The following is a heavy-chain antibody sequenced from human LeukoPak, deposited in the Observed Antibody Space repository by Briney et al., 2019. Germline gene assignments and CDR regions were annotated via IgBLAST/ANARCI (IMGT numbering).Heavy chain of an antibody. J-gene: IGHJ4*02. V-gene: IGHV3-7*03. CDR1: GFMFSSNW. Sequence: GGSLRLSCAASGFMFSSNWMSWVRLAPGKGLEWVANIKEDGTETYYVDSVKGRFTVSRDNAKNSLYLQMNSLRVEDTAVYYCAKEGRSLQTYWGQGTLVTVSS. D-gene: IGHD5-24*01. CDR2: IKEDGTET. CDR3: AKEGRSLQTY.